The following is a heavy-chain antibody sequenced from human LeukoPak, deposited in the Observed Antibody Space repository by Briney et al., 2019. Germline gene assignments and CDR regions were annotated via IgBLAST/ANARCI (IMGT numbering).Heavy chain of an antibody. Sequence: GGSLRLSCAASGFSISTYRMNWVRQAPGKGLEWISYISTSGGTIYYADSVKGRFTISRDNVKNSLYLQMNSLRDEDTAVYYCLRDPDTYWGQGTLVTVSS. V-gene: IGHV3-48*02. D-gene: IGHD5-18*01. CDR1: GFSISTYR. J-gene: IGHJ4*02. CDR3: LRDPDTY. CDR2: ISTSGGTI.